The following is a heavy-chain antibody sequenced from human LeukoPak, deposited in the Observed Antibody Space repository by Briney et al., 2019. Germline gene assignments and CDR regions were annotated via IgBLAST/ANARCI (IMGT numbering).Heavy chain of an antibody. J-gene: IGHJ6*02. CDR1: GFTFSSYS. V-gene: IGHV3-21*01. D-gene: IGHD2-2*01. CDR3: ARWRSSTSEALYYYYGMDV. Sequence: GGSLRFSCAASGFTFSSYSMNWVRQAPGKGLEWVSSISSSSSYIYYADSVKGRFTISRDNAKNSLYLQMNSLRAEDTAVYYCARWRSSTSEALYYYYGMDVWGQGTTVTVSS. CDR2: ISSSSSYI.